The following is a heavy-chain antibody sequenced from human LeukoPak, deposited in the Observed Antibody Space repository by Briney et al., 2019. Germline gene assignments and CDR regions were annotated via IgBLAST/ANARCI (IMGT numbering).Heavy chain of an antibody. CDR1: GFTFSTSW. V-gene: IGHV3-74*01. CDR2: INPNGSIT. D-gene: IGHD7-27*01. CDR3: VRALLGTSDY. J-gene: IGHJ4*02. Sequence: GRSLRLSCAASGFTFSTSWMHWVSQVPGKGLVWDSRINPNGSITNYADSVKGRFTISRDNANNMLYLLMNSLRVDDTAVYYCVRALLGTSDYWGQGTLVTVSS.